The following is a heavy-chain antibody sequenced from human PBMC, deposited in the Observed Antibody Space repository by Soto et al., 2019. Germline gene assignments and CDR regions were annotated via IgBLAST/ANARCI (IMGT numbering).Heavy chain of an antibody. J-gene: IGHJ4*02. CDR1: GFTFSSYA. D-gene: IGHD3-10*01. CDR2: ISGSGGST. CDR3: AKDEADYYGSGSYPGY. V-gene: IGHV3-23*01. Sequence: GGSLRLSCAASGFTFSSYAMSWVRQAPGKGLEWVSAISGSGGSTYYADYVKGRFTISRENSKNTLYLQMNSLRAEDTAVYYCAKDEADYYGSGSYPGYGGQGTLVTVSS.